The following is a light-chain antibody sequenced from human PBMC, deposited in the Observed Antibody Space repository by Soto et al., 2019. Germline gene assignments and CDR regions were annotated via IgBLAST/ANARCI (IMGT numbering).Light chain of an antibody. J-gene: IGLJ2*01. CDR1: SSDVGGYNY. V-gene: IGLV2-14*03. CDR2: DVS. Sequence: QPASVSGSPGQSITISCTGTSSDVGGYNYVSWYQQHPGKAPKLMIYDVSNRPSGVSNRFSGSKSGNTASLTISGLQAEDEADYYCSSYTSSSLVFGGGTKLTVL. CDR3: SSYTSSSLV.